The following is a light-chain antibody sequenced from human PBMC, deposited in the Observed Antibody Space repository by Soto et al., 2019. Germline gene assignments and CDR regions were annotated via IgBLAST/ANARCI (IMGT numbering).Light chain of an antibody. CDR2: GAS. CDR1: QSVSSN. V-gene: IGKV3-15*01. J-gene: IGKJ4*01. CDR3: QQYNKFPSLT. Sequence: EIVMTQSPATLSVSPGERATLSCRASQSVSSNLAWYQQKPGQAPRLLIYGASTRATGIPARFSGSGSATEFTLTIGSLQSEDFAVYYCQQYNKFPSLTFGGGTKVEIK.